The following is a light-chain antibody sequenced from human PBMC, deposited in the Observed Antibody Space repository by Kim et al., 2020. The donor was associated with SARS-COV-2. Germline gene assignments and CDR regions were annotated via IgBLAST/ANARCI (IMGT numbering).Light chain of an antibody. J-gene: IGLJ3*02. CDR1: SGYSNYK. CDR3: GADRWV. Sequence: QPVLTQPPSASASLGASVTLTCTLSSGYSNYKVDWYQQRPGKGPRFVMRVGTGGIVGSKGDGIPDRFSVLGSGLNRYLTIKNIQEEDESDYHCGADRWVFGGGTQLTVL. V-gene: IGLV9-49*01. CDR2: VGTGGIVG.